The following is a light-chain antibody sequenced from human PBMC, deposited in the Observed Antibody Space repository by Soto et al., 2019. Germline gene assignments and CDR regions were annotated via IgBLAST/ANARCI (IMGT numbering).Light chain of an antibody. CDR3: QQYHSVPRT. Sequence: DIQMTQSPSTLSASVGDRVTISCRASQSISSWLAWYQQKPGKAPKLLIYKASTLETGVPSRFSGSGSGTEFTLTISSLQPDDFATYYCQQYHSVPRTFDQGTKLEIK. J-gene: IGKJ2*02. V-gene: IGKV1-5*03. CDR1: QSISSW. CDR2: KAS.